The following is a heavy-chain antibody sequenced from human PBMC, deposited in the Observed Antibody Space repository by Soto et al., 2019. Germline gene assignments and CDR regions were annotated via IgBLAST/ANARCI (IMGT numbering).Heavy chain of an antibody. CDR1: GGSISSYY. J-gene: IGHJ6*02. CDR3: ARGPRGYVYYHGMDV. V-gene: IGHV4-4*07. Sequence: SETLSLTCTVSGGSISSYYVSWIRQSAGKGLEWIRRIDTSGTTNYNPSLKSRVTMSVDASKNHFSLNLSSVTAADTAVYYCARGPRGYVYYHGMDVWGQGTTVTVSS. CDR2: IDTSGTT. D-gene: IGHD3-10*01.